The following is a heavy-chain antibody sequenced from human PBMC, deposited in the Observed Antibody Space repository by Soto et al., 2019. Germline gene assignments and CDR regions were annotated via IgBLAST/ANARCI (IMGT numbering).Heavy chain of an antibody. CDR1: GFSLSSTAVG. D-gene: IGHD1-1*01. V-gene: IGHV2-5*04. CDR3: VYTSGWQHTT. CDR2: LYWNDDN. J-gene: IGHJ5*02. Sequence: QITLKESGPTLVKPTQTLTLTCTFSGFSLSSTAVGVAWIRQPPGKALEWLALLYWNDDNRYSPSLKSRLTLTKDTSKNQVILTLIDVDPVDTGTYYCVYTSGWQHTTWGQGTLVTVSS.